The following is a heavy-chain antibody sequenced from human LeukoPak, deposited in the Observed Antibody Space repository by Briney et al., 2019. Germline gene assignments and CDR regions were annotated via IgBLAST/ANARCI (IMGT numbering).Heavy chain of an antibody. Sequence: GGSLRLSCAASGFTFSSNGMHWVRQAPGKGLEWVAFISYDGSTKYYADSVRGRFTISRDNSKNTLYLQMNSLRAEDTTVYYCGKDLSTKWSLDYWGQGTLVTVSS. J-gene: IGHJ4*02. D-gene: IGHD2-2*01. V-gene: IGHV3-30*18. CDR3: GKDLSTKWSLDY. CDR1: GFTFSSNG. CDR2: ISYDGSTK.